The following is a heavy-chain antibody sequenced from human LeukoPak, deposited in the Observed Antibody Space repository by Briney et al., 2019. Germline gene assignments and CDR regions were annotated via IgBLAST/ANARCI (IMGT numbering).Heavy chain of an antibody. Sequence: SEALSLTCTVSHYSISSAFYWGWIRQPPGKGLEWIGSFHYSGSTYYNPSLKSRVTISVDTSNNQFSLKLTSVTAADTAVYYCARGSHYGDYGYWGQGTLVTVSS. CDR3: ARGSHYGDYGY. V-gene: IGHV4-38-2*02. J-gene: IGHJ4*02. D-gene: IGHD4-17*01. CDR1: HYSISSAFY. CDR2: FHYSGST.